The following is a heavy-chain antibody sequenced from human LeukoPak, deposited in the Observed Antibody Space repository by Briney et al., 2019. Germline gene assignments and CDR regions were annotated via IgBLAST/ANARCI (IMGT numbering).Heavy chain of an antibody. V-gene: IGHV3-48*01. CDR3: ARGYDSSGYYYGGNDAFDI. D-gene: IGHD3-22*01. CDR1: GFSFSSYP. CDR2: ISSSSSTI. J-gene: IGHJ3*02. Sequence: GESLRLSCAASGFSFSSYPMHWVRQAPGQGLEWVSYISSSSSTIYYADSEKGRFTISRDNAKKSLYLQMNSLRAEDTAVYYCARGYDSSGYYYGGNDAFDIWGQGTMVTVSS.